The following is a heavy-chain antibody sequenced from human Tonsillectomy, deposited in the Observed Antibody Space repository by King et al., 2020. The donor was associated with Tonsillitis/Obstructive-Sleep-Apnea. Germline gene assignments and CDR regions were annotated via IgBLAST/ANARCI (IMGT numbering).Heavy chain of an antibody. D-gene: IGHD6-13*01. V-gene: IGHV4-59*01. Sequence: VQLQESGPGLVKPSETLSLTCTVSSGSISSYYWSWLRQPPGKGLEWIGYIYYSGRTNYNPSLKSRVTISVDTSKNQFSLKLRSVTAADTAVYYCAREVAAAGSDWFDPWGQGTLVTVSS. CDR1: SGSISSYY. CDR2: IYYSGRT. CDR3: AREVAAAGSDWFDP. J-gene: IGHJ5*02.